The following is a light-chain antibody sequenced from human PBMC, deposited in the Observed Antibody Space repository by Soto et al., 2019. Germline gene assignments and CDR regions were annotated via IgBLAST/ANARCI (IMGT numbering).Light chain of an antibody. CDR3: QQYNSYSLIT. J-gene: IGKJ5*01. CDR2: KAS. CDR1: QSIISY. V-gene: IGKV1-5*03. Sequence: DIQMTQSPSSLSASVGDRVTITCRASQSIISYLNWYQQKPGKAPKLLIYKASTLKSGVPSRFSGSGSGTEFTLTISSLQPDDFATYYCQQYNSYSLITFGQGTRLEIK.